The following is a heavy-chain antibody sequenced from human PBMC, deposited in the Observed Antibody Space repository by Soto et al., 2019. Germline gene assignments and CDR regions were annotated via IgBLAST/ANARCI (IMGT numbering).Heavy chain of an antibody. D-gene: IGHD1-26*01. V-gene: IGHV4-59*01. J-gene: IGHJ5*02. Sequence: PSETLSLTCTVSGGSISSYYWSWIRQPPGKGLEWIGYIYYSGSTNYNPSLKSRVTISVDTSKNQFSLKLSSVTAADTAVYYCARYSGSYYLLDPWGQGTLVTVSS. CDR2: IYYSGST. CDR3: ARYSGSYYLLDP. CDR1: GGSISSYY.